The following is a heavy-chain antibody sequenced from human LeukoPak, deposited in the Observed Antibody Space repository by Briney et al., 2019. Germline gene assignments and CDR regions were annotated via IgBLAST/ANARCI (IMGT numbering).Heavy chain of an antibody. V-gene: IGHV3-21*01. CDR1: GFTFSSYS. CDR2: LSSSSSFI. Sequence: KPGGSLRLSCAASGFTFSSYSMNCVRQAPGKGLEWVSSLSSSSSFIYYADSVKGRFTISRDDAKNSLYLQMSSLRAEDTAVYYCASAGQYYDFGSGPTYGMDVWGQGTTVTVSS. CDR3: ASAGQYYDFGSGPTYGMDV. D-gene: IGHD3-3*01. J-gene: IGHJ6*02.